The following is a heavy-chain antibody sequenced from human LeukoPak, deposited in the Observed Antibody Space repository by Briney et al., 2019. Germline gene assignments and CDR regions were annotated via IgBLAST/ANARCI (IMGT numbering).Heavy chain of an antibody. V-gene: IGHV3-7*01. CDR2: IKEDGSEK. CDR1: GFSFSTYW. J-gene: IGHJ6*03. D-gene: IGHD3-16*02. Sequence: GGSLRLSCVASGFSFSTYWMSWVRRAPGRGLEWVANIKEDGSEKYYVDSVKGRFTMSRDNAKNSVYLQMNRLRVEDTAVYYCARRSYRGVIGLYYYYYMDVWGKGTPVTVSS. CDR3: ARRSYRGVIGLYYYYYMDV.